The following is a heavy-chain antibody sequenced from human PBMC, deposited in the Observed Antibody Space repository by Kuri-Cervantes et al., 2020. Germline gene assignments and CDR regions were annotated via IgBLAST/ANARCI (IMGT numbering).Heavy chain of an antibody. J-gene: IGHJ5*02. CDR3: TRELYNAWSGDNWFDP. V-gene: IGHV4-59*01. CDR1: GGSISSSF. D-gene: IGHD3-3*01. Sequence: GSLRLSCIVSGGSISSSFWSWIRQPPGKGLEWIGYIYYTGDSNYNPSLKSRVTMSLDTSKNQFSLILTSVTAADTAMYYCTRELYNAWSGDNWFDPWGQGTLVTVSS. CDR2: IYYTGDS.